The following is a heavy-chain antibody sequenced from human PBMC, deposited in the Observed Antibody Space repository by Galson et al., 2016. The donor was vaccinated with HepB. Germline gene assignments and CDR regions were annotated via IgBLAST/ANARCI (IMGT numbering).Heavy chain of an antibody. J-gene: IGHJ4*02. CDR1: GITFSDYH. Sequence: SLRLSCAASGITFSDYHMHWVRQAPGKGLEWVALISYDGSNKYYADSVKGRFTISRDTSKNTLYLQMNSLRSDDTAVYYCASHTRGQYGSGRHEFDYWGQGTLVIVSS. CDR3: ASHTRGQYGSGRHEFDY. V-gene: IGHV3-30-3*01. D-gene: IGHD3-10*01. CDR2: ISYDGSNK.